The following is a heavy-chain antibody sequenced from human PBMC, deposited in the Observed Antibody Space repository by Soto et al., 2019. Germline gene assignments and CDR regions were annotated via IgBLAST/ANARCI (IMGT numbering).Heavy chain of an antibody. J-gene: IGHJ6*02. CDR1: GSSISSYY. CDR2: IYYSGST. CDR3: ARLRKYYYYYYGMDV. V-gene: IGHV4-59*01. Sequence: SESLSLTCTVSGSSISSYYWSWIRQPPGKGLEWIGYIYYSGSTNYNPSLKSRVTISVDTSKNQFSLKLSSVTAADTAVYYCARLRKYYYYYYGMDVWGQGTTVTVSS.